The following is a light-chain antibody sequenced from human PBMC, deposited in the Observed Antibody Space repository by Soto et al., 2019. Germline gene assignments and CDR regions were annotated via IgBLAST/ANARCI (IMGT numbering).Light chain of an antibody. CDR2: AAS. CDR3: QQSYSLPYT. J-gene: IGKJ2*01. V-gene: IGKV1-39*01. CDR1: QSVGSL. Sequence: DTQMTQSPSSLSASVGDRVTITCRASQSVGSLLNWFQQKPGKAPKLLIYAASTLQSGAPSRFSGSGAGTDFPLIISSLPPEDFATYYCQQSYSLPYTFGQGTKLEI.